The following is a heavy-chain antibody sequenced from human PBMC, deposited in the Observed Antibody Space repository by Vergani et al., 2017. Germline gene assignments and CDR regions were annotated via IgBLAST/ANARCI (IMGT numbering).Heavy chain of an antibody. CDR2: IYYTGTT. Sequence: QLQLQESGPGLVKPSETLSLTCTVSGVSIGSNSYYWGWIRQPPGKGLGWIGTIYYTGTTYYNESHKSRLTLSVDTSKNQFSLNLTSVTAADTAVYYRTGHGGCGWAGYFQHRGQGTLVTASS. CDR1: GVSIGSNSYY. V-gene: IGHV4-39*01. D-gene: IGHD6-19*01. J-gene: IGHJ1*01. CDR3: TGHGGCGWAGYFQH.